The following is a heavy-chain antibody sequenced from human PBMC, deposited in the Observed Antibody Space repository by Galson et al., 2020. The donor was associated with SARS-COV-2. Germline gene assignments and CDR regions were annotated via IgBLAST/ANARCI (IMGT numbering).Heavy chain of an antibody. D-gene: IGHD6-19*01. V-gene: IGHV3-30*02. CDR1: GFTFSSNG. Sequence: GESLKISCAASGFTFSSNGMHWVRQAPGKGLEWVTFMRHDGSNKWYADSVKGRFTISRDNSKNTLYLQMNSLRVEDSAVYYCVKSAYSSAWDLDYWGQGTLVTVSS. CDR3: VKSAYSSAWDLDY. J-gene: IGHJ4*02. CDR2: MRHDGSNK.